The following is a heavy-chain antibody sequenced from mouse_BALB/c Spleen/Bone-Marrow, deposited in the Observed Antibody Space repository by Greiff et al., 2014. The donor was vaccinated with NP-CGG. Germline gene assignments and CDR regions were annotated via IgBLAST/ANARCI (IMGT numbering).Heavy chain of an antibody. V-gene: IGHV5-17*02. J-gene: IGHJ2*01. CDR1: GFTFSSFG. D-gene: IGHD2-10*02. CDR3: AREGRYGNPGC. CDR2: ISSGSSTI. Sequence: EVQLVESGGGLVQPGGSRKLSCAASGFTFSSFGMHWVRQAPEKGLEWVAYISSGSSTIHYADTVKGRFTISRDNPKNTLFLQMTSLRSEDTAMYYCAREGRYGNPGCWGQGTTLTVSS.